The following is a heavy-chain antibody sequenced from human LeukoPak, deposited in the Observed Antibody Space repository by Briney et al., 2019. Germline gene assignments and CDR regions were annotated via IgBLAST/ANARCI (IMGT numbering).Heavy chain of an antibody. D-gene: IGHD1-1*01. Sequence: SVKVSCKASGGTFSSYAISWVRQAPGQGLEWMGRIIPILGIANYAQKFQGRVTITADKSTSTAYMELSSLRSAETAVYYCARDGSTGDYWGQGTLVTVSS. J-gene: IGHJ4*02. CDR2: IIPILGIA. V-gene: IGHV1-69*04. CDR1: GGTFSSYA. CDR3: ARDGSTGDY.